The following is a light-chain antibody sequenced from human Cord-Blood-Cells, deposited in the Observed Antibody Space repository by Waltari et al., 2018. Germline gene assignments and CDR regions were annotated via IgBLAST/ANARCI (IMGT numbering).Light chain of an antibody. CDR2: DVS. J-gene: IGLJ3*02. V-gene: IGLV2-14*01. CDR3: SSYTSSSTWV. Sequence: QSALTQPASVSGSPGQSITISCTGTSSDVGGYNYVVWYQQHPGKAPKRMICDVSKRASGVSNRFSGSKSGTTASLTISGLQAEDDADYYCSSYTSSSTWVFGGGPKLTVL. CDR1: SSDVGGYNY.